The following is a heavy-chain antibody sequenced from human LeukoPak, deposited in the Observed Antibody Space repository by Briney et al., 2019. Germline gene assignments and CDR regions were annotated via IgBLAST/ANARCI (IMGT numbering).Heavy chain of an antibody. CDR3: ARGYGSGRGYYFDY. D-gene: IGHD3-10*01. CDR2: VYYSGST. CDR1: GGSISSSGYY. J-gene: IGHJ4*02. Sequence: SETLSLTCTVSGGSISSSGYYWSWIRQHPGKGLEWIGYVYYSGSTDFNPSLKSRVTISLGTSKNQFSLRLSSVTAADTAVYYCARGYGSGRGYYFDYWGQGTLVTVSS. V-gene: IGHV4-31*03.